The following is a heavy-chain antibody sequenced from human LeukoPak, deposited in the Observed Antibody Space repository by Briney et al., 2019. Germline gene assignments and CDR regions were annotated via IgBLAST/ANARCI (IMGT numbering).Heavy chain of an antibody. CDR1: GGSISSSSYY. Sequence: SETLSLTCTVSGGSISSSSYYWGWIRQPPGKGLEWIGSIYYSGSTYYNPSLKSRVTISVDTSKNQFPLKLSSVTAADTAVYYCARRRDYSNWFDPWGQGTLVTVSS. J-gene: IGHJ5*02. V-gene: IGHV4-39*01. D-gene: IGHD4-11*01. CDR2: IYYSGST. CDR3: ARRRDYSNWFDP.